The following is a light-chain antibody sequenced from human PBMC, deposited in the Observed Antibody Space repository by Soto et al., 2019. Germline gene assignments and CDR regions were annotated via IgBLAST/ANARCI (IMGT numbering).Light chain of an antibody. CDR3: QQYSNWPPIT. CDR2: DTS. Sequence: VMTQSPGTLSVSLGERATLSCRVSQSVSIHLAWYQQKPGQAPRLLIYDTSTRATGIPARFSGSGSGTEFTLTISSLQSEDFAVYYCQQYSNWPPITFGQGTRLEIK. J-gene: IGKJ5*01. V-gene: IGKV3-15*01. CDR1: QSVSIH.